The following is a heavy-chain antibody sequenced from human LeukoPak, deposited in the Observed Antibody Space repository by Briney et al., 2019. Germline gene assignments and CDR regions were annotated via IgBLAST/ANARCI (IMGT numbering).Heavy chain of an antibody. D-gene: IGHD3-9*01. CDR3: AKGGKYDILTGYRRSRLLGDF. J-gene: IGHJ4*02. V-gene: IGHV3-11*04. CDR2: ISSRGSNK. CDR1: GFTFNDYY. Sequence: GGSLRLSCAASGFTFNDYYMSWIRQAPGKGLEGVSYISSRGSNKYYADSVKGRFIISRDNTKNTLFLQMNSLRPEDTAVYYCAKGGKYDILTGYRRSRLLGDFWGQGTLVTVSS.